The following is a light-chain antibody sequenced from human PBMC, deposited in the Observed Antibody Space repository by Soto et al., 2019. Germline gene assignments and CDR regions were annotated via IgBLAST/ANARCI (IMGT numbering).Light chain of an antibody. CDR3: LQYDSSPWT. CDR1: QSVSSSF. CDR2: GAS. V-gene: IGKV3-20*01. Sequence: EIVLTQSPGTLSLSPGERATLSCRASQSVSSSFLAWYQQKPGQAPRLLIYGASSSATDIPDRFSGSGSGTDFTLTISRLEPEDFAVYYCLQYDSSPWTFGQGTKVEIK. J-gene: IGKJ1*01.